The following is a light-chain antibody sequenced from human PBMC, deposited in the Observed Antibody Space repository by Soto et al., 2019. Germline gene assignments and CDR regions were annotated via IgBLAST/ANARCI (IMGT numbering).Light chain of an antibody. CDR3: QQANSFPIT. J-gene: IGKJ5*01. CDR1: QDVGKW. Sequence: EIPMTQSPATLSASPGDRATTTCQASQDVGKWLAWYQQKPGKAPTLLVHGASSLQSGVPPRYSGSGYGTDFTLTISSLQPEDVATYYCQQANSFPITFGQGTRLEI. V-gene: IGKV1-12*01. CDR2: GAS.